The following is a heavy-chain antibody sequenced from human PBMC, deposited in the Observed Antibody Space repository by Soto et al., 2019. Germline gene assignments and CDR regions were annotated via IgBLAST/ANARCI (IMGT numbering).Heavy chain of an antibody. J-gene: IGHJ6*03. Sequence: EVQLVESGGGLVQPGRSLRLSCAASGFTFDDYAMHWVRQAPGKGLEWVSGISWNSGSIGYADSVKGRFTISRDNAKNSLYLQMNSLRAEDTALYYYAASPRQDYYYYYYMDVWGKGTTVTVSS. CDR3: AASPRQDYYYYYYMDV. CDR1: GFTFDDYA. CDR2: ISWNSGSI. V-gene: IGHV3-9*01.